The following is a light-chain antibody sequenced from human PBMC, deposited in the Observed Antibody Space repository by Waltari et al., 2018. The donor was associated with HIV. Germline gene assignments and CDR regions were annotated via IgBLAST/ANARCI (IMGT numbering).Light chain of an antibody. CDR2: GAS. J-gene: IGKJ5*01. V-gene: IGKV3-20*01. CDR3: QQYGDSPIT. CDR1: QTITSNF. Sequence: EIVLTQSPGTLSLSPGDRATLSCRASQTITSNFLARYQQRPGQAPRLLIFGASTRATGIPDRFGGSGSGTDFTLTIGRLEPEDSAVYYCQQYGDSPITFGQGTRLEI.